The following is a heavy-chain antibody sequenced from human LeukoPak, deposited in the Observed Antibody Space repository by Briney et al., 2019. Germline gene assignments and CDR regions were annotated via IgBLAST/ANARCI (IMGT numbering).Heavy chain of an antibody. J-gene: IGHJ4*02. CDR1: GFTFSSYS. Sequence: PGGSLRLYCAASGFTFSSYSMNWVRQAPGKGLEWVSSISSSSSYIYYAGSVKGRFTISRDNAKNSLYLQMNSLRAENTAVYYCARDPYSNYFIDYWGQGNLVTVSS. CDR2: ISSSSSYI. V-gene: IGHV3-21*01. D-gene: IGHD4-11*01. CDR3: ARDPYSNYFIDY.